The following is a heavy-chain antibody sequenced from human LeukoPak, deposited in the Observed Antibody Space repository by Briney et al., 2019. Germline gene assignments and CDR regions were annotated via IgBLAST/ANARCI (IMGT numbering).Heavy chain of an antibody. CDR1: GFTFTSSA. D-gene: IGHD6-25*01. CDR2: IVVGSGNT. Sequence: SVKVSCKASGFTFTSSAVQWVRQARGQRLEWIGWIVVGSGNTNYAQKFQERVTITRDTSTSTAYMELSSLRSEDTAVYYCAAPSGWPYYYGMDVWGQGTTVTVSS. J-gene: IGHJ6*02. CDR3: AAPSGWPYYYGMDV. V-gene: IGHV1-58*01.